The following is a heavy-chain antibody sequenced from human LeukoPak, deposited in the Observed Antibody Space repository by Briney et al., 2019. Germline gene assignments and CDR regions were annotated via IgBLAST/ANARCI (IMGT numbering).Heavy chain of an antibody. J-gene: IGHJ5*02. CDR3: ARAQGVYYGSGSYYSTNWFDP. Sequence: KPSETLSLNCTVSGGSISSYYWSWIRQPPGKGLEWIGYIYYSGSTNYNPSLKSRVTISVDTSKNQFSLKLSSVTAADTAVYYCARAQGVYYGSGSYYSTNWFDPWGQGTLATVSS. V-gene: IGHV4-59*01. CDR2: IYYSGST. CDR1: GGSISSYY. D-gene: IGHD3-10*01.